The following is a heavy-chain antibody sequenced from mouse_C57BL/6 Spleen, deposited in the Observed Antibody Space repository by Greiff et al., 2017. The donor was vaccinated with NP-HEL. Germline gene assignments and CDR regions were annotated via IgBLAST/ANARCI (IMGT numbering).Heavy chain of an antibody. Sequence: VQLQQPGAELVKPGASVKMSCKASGYTFTSYWITWVKQRPGQGLEWIGDIYPGSGSTNYNEKFKSKATLTVDTSSSTAYMQLSSLTSEDSAVYYCARVTVVADAMDYWGQGTSVTVSS. D-gene: IGHD1-1*01. CDR1: GYTFTSYW. V-gene: IGHV1-55*01. CDR3: ARVTVVADAMDY. CDR2: IYPGSGST. J-gene: IGHJ4*01.